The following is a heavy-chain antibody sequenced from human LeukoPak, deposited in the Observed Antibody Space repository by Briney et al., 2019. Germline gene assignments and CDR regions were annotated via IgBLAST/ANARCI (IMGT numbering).Heavy chain of an antibody. D-gene: IGHD2-2*02. V-gene: IGHV1-8*02. CDR3: ARGTPYCSSASCYNY. CDR2: MNPNSGNT. Sequence: ASVEVSCKAAGVSLTHDDISWLRQAPGQGLEWMVWMNPNSGNTGYAQKFQGRVTMTRDTSISTAYMELSSLRSEDTAVYYCARGTPYCSSASCYNYWGQGTLVSVSS. J-gene: IGHJ4*02. CDR1: GVSLTHDD.